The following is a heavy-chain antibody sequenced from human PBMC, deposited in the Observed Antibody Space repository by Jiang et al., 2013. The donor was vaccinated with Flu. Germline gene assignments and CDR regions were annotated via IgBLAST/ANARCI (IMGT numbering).Heavy chain of an antibody. CDR1: SGSISSHY. Sequence: PGLVKPSETLSLTCTVSSGSISSHYWSWIRQPPGKGLEWIGYIHNSGTTNYNPSLKSRVTISVDTSKNQFSLKLSSVTAADTAVYYCARVGQWLSWSNYGMDVWGQGTTVTVSS. CDR3: ARVGQWLSWSNYGMDV. CDR2: IHNSGTT. J-gene: IGHJ6*02. D-gene: IGHD6-19*01. V-gene: IGHV4-59*11.